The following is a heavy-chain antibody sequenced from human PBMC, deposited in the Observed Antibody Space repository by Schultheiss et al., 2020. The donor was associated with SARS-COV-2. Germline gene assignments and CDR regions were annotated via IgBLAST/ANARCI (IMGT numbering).Heavy chain of an antibody. V-gene: IGHV1-69*10. Sequence: SVKVSCRASGYSFSNYGISWVRQAPGQGLEWMGGIIPVLARVNYAQRFQGRVTITADKSTSTAYMELSSLRSEDTAVYYCARDLLELTIFQDYYYYGMDVWGQGTTVTVSS. CDR1: GYSFSNYG. CDR2: IIPVLARV. CDR3: ARDLLELTIFQDYYYYGMDV. D-gene: IGHD1-7*01. J-gene: IGHJ6*02.